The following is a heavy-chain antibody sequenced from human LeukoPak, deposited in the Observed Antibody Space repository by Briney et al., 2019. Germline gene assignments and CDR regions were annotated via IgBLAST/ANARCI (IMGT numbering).Heavy chain of an antibody. CDR1: GFTFDDYG. D-gene: IGHD7-27*01. J-gene: IGHJ6*03. CDR2: INWNGGST. Sequence: PGGSLRLSCAASGFTFDDYGMSWVRQAPGKGLEWFSGINWNGGSTGYADSVKGRFTISRDNAKNSLYLQMNSLRAEDTALYYCARDPGTGAILRGYMDVWGKGTTVTVSS. V-gene: IGHV3-20*04. CDR3: ARDPGTGAILRGYMDV.